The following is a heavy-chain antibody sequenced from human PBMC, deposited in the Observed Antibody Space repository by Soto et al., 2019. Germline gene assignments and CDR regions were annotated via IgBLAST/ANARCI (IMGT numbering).Heavy chain of an antibody. V-gene: IGHV3-23*01. J-gene: IGHJ4*02. D-gene: IGHD1-1*01. CDR2: ISGGGGST. CDR1: GFTFSSYA. Sequence: EVQLLESGGGLVPPGGSLRLSCAASGFTFSSYAMSWVRQAPGKGLEWVSAISGGGGSTYYADSVKGRFTISRDNSKNTLYLQMNSLRAEDTAVYYCARTEAFYGSGDRGTFDYWGQGTLVTVSS. CDR3: ARTEAFYGSGDRGTFDY.